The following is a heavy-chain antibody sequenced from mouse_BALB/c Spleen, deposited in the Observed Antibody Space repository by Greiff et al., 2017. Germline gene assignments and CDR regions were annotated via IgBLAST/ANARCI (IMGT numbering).Heavy chain of an antibody. CDR1: GFTFSSYA. J-gene: IGHJ2*01. CDR2: ISSGGST. V-gene: IGHV5-6-5*01. CDR3: ARVTTVVDTFDY. D-gene: IGHD1-1*01. Sequence: DVMLVESGGGLVKPGGSLKLSCAASGFTFSSYAMSWVRQTPEKRLEWVASISSGGSTYYPDSVKGRFTISRNNARNILYLQMSSLGAEDTAMYYCARVTTVVDTFDYWGQGTTLTVSS.